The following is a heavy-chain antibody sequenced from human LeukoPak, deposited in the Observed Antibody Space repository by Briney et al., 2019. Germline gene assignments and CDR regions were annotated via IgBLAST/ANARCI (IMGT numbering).Heavy chain of an antibody. CDR2: ISAYSGNT. Sequence: GASVKVSCKASGYSFFSYGITWVRQAPGQGLEWMGWISAYSGNTNFAQRLQGRVTMTTDTSTNTAYMELRSLRSDDTAVFYCARAPPYSSGWSHSRRGLDVWGQGTTVIVSS. J-gene: IGHJ6*02. CDR3: ARAPPYSSGWSHSRRGLDV. V-gene: IGHV1-18*04. D-gene: IGHD6-19*01. CDR1: GYSFFSYG.